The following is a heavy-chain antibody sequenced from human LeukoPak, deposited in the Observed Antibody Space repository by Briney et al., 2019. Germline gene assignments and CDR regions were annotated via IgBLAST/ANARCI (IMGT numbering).Heavy chain of an antibody. CDR2: IYFSGST. Sequence: PSETLSLTCTVSGGSISSSLYYWGWIRQPPGKGLEWIGSIYFSGSTYYNPSLKSRVTISVDTSKNQFSLKLSSVTAADTAVYYCARTELERRGMLIYYYYMDVWGKGTTVTISS. CDR3: ARTELERRGMLIYYYYMDV. CDR1: GGSISSSLYY. V-gene: IGHV4-39*07. J-gene: IGHJ6*03. D-gene: IGHD1-1*01.